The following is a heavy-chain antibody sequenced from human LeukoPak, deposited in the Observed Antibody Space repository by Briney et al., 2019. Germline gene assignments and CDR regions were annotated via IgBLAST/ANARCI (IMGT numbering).Heavy chain of an antibody. V-gene: IGHV4-31*03. Sequence: SETLSLTCSVSGDSISSGAYYWTWIRQHPGKGLEWVGYTYYTGSTYYNPSLKSRLTISVDTSKNQFSLKLSSVTAADTAVYYCARLYDILTGYSTDDAFDIWGQGTMVTVSS. CDR2: TYYTGST. CDR1: GDSISSGAYY. J-gene: IGHJ3*02. CDR3: ARLYDILTGYSTDDAFDI. D-gene: IGHD3-9*01.